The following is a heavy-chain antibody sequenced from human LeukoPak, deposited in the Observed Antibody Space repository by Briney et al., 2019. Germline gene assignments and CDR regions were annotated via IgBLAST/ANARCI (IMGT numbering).Heavy chain of an antibody. V-gene: IGHV1-18*01. J-gene: IGHJ6*03. D-gene: IGHD6-19*01. CDR2: ISAYNGNT. CDR3: ARYTSGRLNPGFYHYYMDV. Sequence: ASVKVSCKASGYTFSTYGISWVRQAPGQGLEWMGWISAYNGNTNYAQKLQGRVTMTTDTSTSTAYMELRSLRSDDTAVYYCARYTSGRLNPGFYHYYMDVWGKGTTVTVSS. CDR1: GYTFSTYG.